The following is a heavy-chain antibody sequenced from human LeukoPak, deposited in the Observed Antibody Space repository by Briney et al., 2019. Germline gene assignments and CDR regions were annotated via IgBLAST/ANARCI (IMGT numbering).Heavy chain of an antibody. CDR3: ARGWYDILTGYYTH. D-gene: IGHD3-9*01. V-gene: IGHV3-30*14. J-gene: IGHJ4*02. CDR2: ISFDGSNK. CDR1: GFTFSSHA. Sequence: GGSLRLSCAASGFTFSSHAMVWVRQAPGKGLEWVSFISFDGSNKVHADSVMGRFTISRDNSKNTLYLQMNSLRAEDTAVYYCARGWYDILTGYYTHWGQGTLVTVSS.